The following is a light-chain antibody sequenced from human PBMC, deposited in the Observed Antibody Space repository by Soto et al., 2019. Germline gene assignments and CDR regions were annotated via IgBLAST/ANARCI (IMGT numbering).Light chain of an antibody. CDR1: QGISNY. CDR2: AAS. Sequence: MTQSPATLSASVGDRVTITCRASQGISNYLAWYQQKPGKVPKLLIYAASTLQSGVPSRFSGSGSGTDFTLTISSLQPEDVATYYCQKYNSAPTWTFGQGTKVEIK. CDR3: QKYNSAPTWT. J-gene: IGKJ1*01. V-gene: IGKV1-27*01.